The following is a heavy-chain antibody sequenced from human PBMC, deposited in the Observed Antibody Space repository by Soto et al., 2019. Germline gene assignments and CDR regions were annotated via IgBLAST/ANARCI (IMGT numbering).Heavy chain of an antibody. V-gene: IGHV3-73*01. Sequence: GGSLRLSCVGSGFTFSAAAIHWVRQAPGQGLEWIGRIRSKTNNYVTAYSASVEGRFTLSRDDSRNTTYLEMQSLRVEETAVYFCTASPYWGQGTLVTVSS. J-gene: IGHJ4*02. CDR1: GFTFSAAA. CDR3: TASPY. CDR2: IRSKTNNYVT.